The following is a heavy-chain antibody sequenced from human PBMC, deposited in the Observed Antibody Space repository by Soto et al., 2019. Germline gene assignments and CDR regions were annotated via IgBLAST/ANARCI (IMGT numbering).Heavy chain of an antibody. J-gene: IGHJ6*03. CDR3: ASMHWNAHWYYYYLDV. Sequence: GGSLRLSCAASGFTFSSYAMSWVRQAPGKGLEWVSAISGSGGSTYYADSVKGRFTISRDNSKNTLYLQMNSLRAEAEDVYDCASMHWNAHWYYYYLDVWGQGTTVTVSS. V-gene: IGHV3-23*01. CDR1: GFTFSSYA. CDR2: ISGSGGST. D-gene: IGHD1-1*01.